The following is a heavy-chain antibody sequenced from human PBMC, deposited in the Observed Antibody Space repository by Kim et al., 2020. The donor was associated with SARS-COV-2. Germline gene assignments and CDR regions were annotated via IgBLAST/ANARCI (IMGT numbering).Heavy chain of an antibody. CDR3: MTADRPFLNC. CDR1: GFTFSNGW. CDR2: IRTNTADGTT. Sequence: GGSLRLSCAATGFTFSNGWMSWVRQAPGRGLEWVGRIRTNTADGTTDVAAHGRCSFTIKRDNTKDTLYLIMNSHNTEDTAGCDCMTADRPFLNCWG. D-gene: IGHD1-20*01. J-gene: IGHJ6*03. V-gene: IGHV3-15*01.